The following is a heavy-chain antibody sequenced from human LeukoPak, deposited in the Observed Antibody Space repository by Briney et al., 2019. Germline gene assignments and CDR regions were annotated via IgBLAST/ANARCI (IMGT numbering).Heavy chain of an antibody. CDR3: ARSTNYGDGWFGP. D-gene: IGHD4/OR15-4a*01. CDR2: ILPGLPTP. J-gene: IGHJ5*02. Sequence: SVKVSCKSSGGSFSTYTISWVRQAPGQRPEWMGGILPGLPTPNYAQKFQGRVTISADEYTRTAYMELNSLRYDDTAMYYCARSTNYGDGWFGPWGQGTLVTVSS. V-gene: IGHV1-69*13. CDR1: GGSFSTYT.